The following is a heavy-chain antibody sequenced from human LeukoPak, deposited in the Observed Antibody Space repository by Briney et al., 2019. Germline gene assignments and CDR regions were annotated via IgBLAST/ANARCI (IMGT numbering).Heavy chain of an antibody. CDR2: IYYSGST. CDR1: GDSISTSSSY. J-gene: IGHJ4*02. Sequence: KPSETLSLTCSVSGDSISTSSSYWGWIRQPPGKGLEWIGSIYYSGSTYYNTSLKSRVTISVDTSKNHFSLNLNSVTAADTAIYYCARGGNYLARASFDYWGPGTQVTVSS. CDR3: ARGGNYLARASFDY. V-gene: IGHV4-39*07. D-gene: IGHD3-10*01.